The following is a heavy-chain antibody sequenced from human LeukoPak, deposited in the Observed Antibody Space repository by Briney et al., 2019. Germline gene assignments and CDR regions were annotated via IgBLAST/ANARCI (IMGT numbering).Heavy chain of an antibody. CDR3: ATGTSGSYYVGIVRPIDY. V-gene: IGHV1-24*01. J-gene: IGHJ4*02. Sequence: ASVKVSCKVSGYTLTELPIHWVRQAPGKGLEWMGGFDPDDGETVYAQMFQGRVTMTEDTSSDTASMKLSSLRSEDTAVYYCATGTSGSYYVGIVRPIDYWGQGTLVTVSS. CDR2: FDPDDGET. CDR1: GYTLTELP. D-gene: IGHD1-26*01.